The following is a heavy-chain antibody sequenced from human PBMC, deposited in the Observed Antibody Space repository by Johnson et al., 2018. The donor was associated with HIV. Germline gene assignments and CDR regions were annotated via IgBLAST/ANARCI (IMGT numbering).Heavy chain of an antibody. Sequence: VLLVESGGGLVQPGWSLRLSCAASGFAVSKNYLTWVRQAPGKGLEWVSIIYSGGNTYYADSVKGRFTISRDNSKNSLFLQMNSLRVEDTAIYYCARSGRYPNAFDMWGQGTLVTVPA. J-gene: IGHJ3*02. CDR3: ARSGRYPNAFDM. CDR2: IYSGGNT. CDR1: GFAVSKNY. V-gene: IGHV3-66*01. D-gene: IGHD1-1*01.